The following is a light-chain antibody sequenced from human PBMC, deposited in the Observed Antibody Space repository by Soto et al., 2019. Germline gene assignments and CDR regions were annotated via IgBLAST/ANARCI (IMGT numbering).Light chain of an antibody. J-gene: IGKJ1*01. CDR1: QSVSGW. Sequence: DIQMTQSPSALSASVGDRVTITCRASQSVSGWLAWYQQKPGNAPNLLIYDASTLQTGVPSRFGGGGSGTEFTLTISGLQPDDFATYYCQQYNSYSPWTFGPGTKVDIK. CDR3: QQYNSYSPWT. CDR2: DAS. V-gene: IGKV1-5*01.